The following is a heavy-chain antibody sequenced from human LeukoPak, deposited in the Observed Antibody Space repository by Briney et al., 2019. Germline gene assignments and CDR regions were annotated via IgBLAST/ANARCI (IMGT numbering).Heavy chain of an antibody. CDR2: IYYSGST. Sequence: TSGGSLRLSCAASGFTFSSYAMSWVRQPPGKGLEWIGSIYYSGSTYYNPSLKSRVTISVDTSKNQFSLKLSSVTAADTAVYYCASHRGYNYGYFDYWGQGTLVTVSS. V-gene: IGHV4-39*01. J-gene: IGHJ4*02. CDR1: GFTFSSYA. D-gene: IGHD5-18*01. CDR3: ASHRGYNYGYFDY.